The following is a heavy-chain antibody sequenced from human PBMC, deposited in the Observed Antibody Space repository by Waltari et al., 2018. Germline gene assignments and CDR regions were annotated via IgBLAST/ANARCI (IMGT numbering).Heavy chain of an antibody. D-gene: IGHD5-18*01. CDR3: ARDVDTAMVEVAYFDY. V-gene: IGHV3-33*01. J-gene: IGHJ4*02. CDR2: IWDDGSNK. Sequence: QVQLVESGGGVVQPGRSLRLSCAASGFTFSSYGMHWVRPAPGKGLEWVAVIWDDGSNKYYADSVKGRFTISRDNSKNTLYLQMNSLRAEDTAVYYCARDVDTAMVEVAYFDYWGQGTLVTVSS. CDR1: GFTFSSYG.